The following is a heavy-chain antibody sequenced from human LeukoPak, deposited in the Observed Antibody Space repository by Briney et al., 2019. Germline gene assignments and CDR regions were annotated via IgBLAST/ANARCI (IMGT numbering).Heavy chain of an antibody. CDR3: ARGGSSDWYPLMK. D-gene: IGHD2-21*01. Sequence: SETLSLTCTVSGGSMTNYYWHCTRQPAGKGLEWIGHIYGNGNTDFNPSLNSRVTLSLDKSQNQFSLQLKSVTAADTAVYYCARGGSSDWYPLMKWGQGILVTVSS. CDR2: IYGNGNT. V-gene: IGHV4-4*07. J-gene: IGHJ4*02. CDR1: GGSMTNYY.